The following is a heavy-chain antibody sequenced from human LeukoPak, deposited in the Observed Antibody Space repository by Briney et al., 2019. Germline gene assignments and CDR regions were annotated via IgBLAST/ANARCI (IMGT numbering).Heavy chain of an antibody. CDR1: EFSFSAYW. V-gene: IGHV3-7*03. CDR3: ASQSYSIFDY. CDR2: IKQDGSDT. D-gene: IGHD1-26*01. Sequence: GGYLRLSCAASEFSFSAYWMSWVRQAPGKGLEWLANIKQDGSDTYYADSVKGRFTISRDNAKNSLYLQMNNLRAEDTAVYYCASQSYSIFDYWGQGTLVTVSS. J-gene: IGHJ4*02.